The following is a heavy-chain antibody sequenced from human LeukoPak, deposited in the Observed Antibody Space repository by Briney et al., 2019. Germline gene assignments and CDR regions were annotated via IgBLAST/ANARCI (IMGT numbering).Heavy chain of an antibody. CDR1: GGSISSYY. D-gene: IGHD1-26*01. J-gene: IGHJ4*02. Sequence: SETLSLTCTVSGGSISSYYWSWIRQPPGKGLEWIGYIYYSGSTNYNPSLKSRVTISVDTSKNQFSLKLSSVTAADTAVYYCARDVGGELRSWGQGTLVTGSS. CDR3: ARDVGGELRS. CDR2: IYYSGST. V-gene: IGHV4-59*01.